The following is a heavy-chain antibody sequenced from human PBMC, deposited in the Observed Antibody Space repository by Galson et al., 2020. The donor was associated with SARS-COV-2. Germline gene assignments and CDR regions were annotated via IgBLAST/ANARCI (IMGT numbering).Heavy chain of an antibody. CDR3: ARSPSSSWHTFGC. J-gene: IGHJ4*02. Sequence: GGSLRLSCAASGFTFSDYTMHWVRQAPGRVLEWVAVISNDGSQKYYRDSLKGRFTISRDDFKNTLYLQMNSLSGDDSALYYCARSPSSSWHTFGCWGQGTLVTVAS. D-gene: IGHD6-13*01. CDR1: GFTFSDYT. CDR2: ISNDGSQK. V-gene: IGHV3-30-3*01.